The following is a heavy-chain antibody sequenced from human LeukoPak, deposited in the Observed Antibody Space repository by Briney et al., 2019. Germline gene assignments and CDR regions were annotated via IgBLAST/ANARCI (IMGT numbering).Heavy chain of an antibody. V-gene: IGHV4-59*08. J-gene: IGHJ4*02. Sequence: SETLSLTCTVSGVSISSYYWSWIRQPPGKGLEWIGDIYYSGSTNYNPSLKSRVTISVDTSKNQFSLRLSSVTAADTAVYYSARLASGSYGPLTPFDYWGQGTLVTVSS. CDR2: IYYSGST. CDR1: GVSISSYY. CDR3: ARLASGSYGPLTPFDY. D-gene: IGHD1-26*01.